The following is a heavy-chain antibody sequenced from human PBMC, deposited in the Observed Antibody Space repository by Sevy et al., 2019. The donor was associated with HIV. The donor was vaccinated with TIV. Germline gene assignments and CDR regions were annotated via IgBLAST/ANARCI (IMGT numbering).Heavy chain of an antibody. J-gene: IGHJ4*02. D-gene: IGHD6-13*01. CDR1: GGSISSSSYY. CDR3: VRGRDRSIAAAHY. V-gene: IGHV4-39*01. CDR2: IYYSGST. Sequence: SETLSLTCTVSGGSISSSSYYWGWIRQPPGKGLEWIGSIYYSGSTYYNPSLKSRVTISVDTSKNQFSLKLSSVTAADTAVYYCVRGRDRSIAAAHYWGQGTLVTVSS.